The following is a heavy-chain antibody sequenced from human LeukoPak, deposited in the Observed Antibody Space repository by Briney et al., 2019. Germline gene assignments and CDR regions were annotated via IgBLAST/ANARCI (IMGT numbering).Heavy chain of an antibody. CDR2: INSDSNYI. V-gene: IGHV3-21*01. CDR3: AVAYYYGSGDAFDI. D-gene: IGHD3-10*01. Sequence: GGSLRLSCAASGFTFRSYSMNWVRQAPGKGMEWVSSINSDSNYIYYADSVQGRFTISRDNAKNSLYLQMNSLRAEDTAVYYCAVAYYYGSGDAFDIWGQGAKVTVSS. CDR1: GFTFRSYS. J-gene: IGHJ3*02.